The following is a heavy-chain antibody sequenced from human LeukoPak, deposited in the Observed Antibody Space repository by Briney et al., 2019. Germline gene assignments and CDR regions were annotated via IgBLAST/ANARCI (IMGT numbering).Heavy chain of an antibody. D-gene: IGHD2-21*01. Sequence: ASVKVSCKASGYTFTGYYVHWVRQAPGQGLEWMGWINPSSGGTNYAQKFQGRVTMTRDTSISTAYLELSRLRSDDTAVYYCARSYRGRRFDYWGQGTLVTVPS. V-gene: IGHV1-2*02. CDR1: GYTFTGYY. J-gene: IGHJ4*02. CDR3: ARSYRGRRFDY. CDR2: INPSSGGT.